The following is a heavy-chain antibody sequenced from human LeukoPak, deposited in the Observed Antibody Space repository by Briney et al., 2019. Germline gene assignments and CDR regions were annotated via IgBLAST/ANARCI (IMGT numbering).Heavy chain of an antibody. Sequence: PSETLSLTSTVSGGSFSGNYYWNWIRQPPGKGLEWIGYIYHSGSTYYNPSLKSRVTISIDRSKNQFSMRLSSVTAADTAVYYCARVATYYDYVWGSYRHDYFDYWGQGTLVTVSS. V-gene: IGHV4-30-2*01. CDR1: GGSFSGNYY. D-gene: IGHD3-16*02. J-gene: IGHJ4*02. CDR3: ARVATYYDYVWGSYRHDYFDY. CDR2: IYHSGST.